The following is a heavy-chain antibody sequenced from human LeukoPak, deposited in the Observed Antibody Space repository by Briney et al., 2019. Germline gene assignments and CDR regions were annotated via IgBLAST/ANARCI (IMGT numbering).Heavy chain of an antibody. J-gene: IGHJ4*02. D-gene: IGHD1-26*01. CDR1: GFTFSSYS. V-gene: IGHV3-21*01. Sequence: GRSLRLSCAASGFTFSSYSMNWVRQAPGKGLEWVSSISSSSSYIYYADSVKGRFTISRDNAKNSLYLQMNSLRAEDTAVYYCARVKDGSYFYWGQGTLVTVSS. CDR2: ISSSSSYI. CDR3: ARVKDGSYFY.